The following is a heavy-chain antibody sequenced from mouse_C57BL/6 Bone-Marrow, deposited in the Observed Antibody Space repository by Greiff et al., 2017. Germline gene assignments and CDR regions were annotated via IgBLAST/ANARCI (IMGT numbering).Heavy chain of an antibody. CDR2: IYPGDGDT. J-gene: IGHJ3*01. D-gene: IGHD4-1*01. V-gene: IGHV1-80*01. Sequence: VQRVESGAELVKPGASVKISCKASGYAFSSYWMNWVKQRPGKGLEWIGQIYPGDGDTNYNGKFKGKATLTADKSSSTAYMQLSSLTSEDSAVYFCARSALELGGAYWGQGTLVTVSA. CDR3: ARSALELGGAY. CDR1: GYAFSSYW.